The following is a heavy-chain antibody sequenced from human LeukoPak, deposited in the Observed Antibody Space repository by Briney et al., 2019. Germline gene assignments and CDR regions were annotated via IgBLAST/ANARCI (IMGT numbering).Heavy chain of an antibody. CDR3: ARARRANAMVRGAPYNWFGP. CDR2: INHSGST. CDR1: GGSFSGYY. Sequence: SETLSLTCAVYGGSFSGYYWSWIRQPPGKGLEWIGEINHSGSTNYNPSLKSRVTISVDTSKNQFSLKLSSVTAADTAVYYCARARRANAMVRGAPYNWFGPWGQGTLVTVSS. J-gene: IGHJ5*02. V-gene: IGHV4-34*01. D-gene: IGHD3-10*01.